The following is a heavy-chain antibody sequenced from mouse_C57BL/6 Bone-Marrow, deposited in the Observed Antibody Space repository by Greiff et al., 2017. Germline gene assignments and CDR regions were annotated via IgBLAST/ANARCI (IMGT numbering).Heavy chain of an antibody. D-gene: IGHD3-3*01. CDR1: GFNIKDDY. J-gene: IGHJ1*03. CDR2: LAPENGDT. CDR3: ARTGGLPWYFDV. Sequence: EVQLQQSGAELVRPGASVKLSCTASGFNIKDDYMNWVKQRPEQGLEWIGWLAPENGDTEYASKFKGKAPLPADTSSNTAYLPLRSLTSEDTAVYCFARTGGLPWYFDVWGTGTTVTVSS. V-gene: IGHV14-4*01.